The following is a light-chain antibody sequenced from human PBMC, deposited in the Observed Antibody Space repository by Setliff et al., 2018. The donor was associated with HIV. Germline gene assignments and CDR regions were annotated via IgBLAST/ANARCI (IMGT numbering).Light chain of an antibody. CDR3: SSYASSITLL. J-gene: IGLJ2*01. CDR2: EVN. CDR1: SSDVGGYNY. V-gene: IGLV2-14*01. Sequence: ALTQPASVSGSPGQSITISCTGTSSDVGGYNYVSWYQQHPGKAPKLMIYEVNNRPSGVSDRFSGSKSGNTASLTISGLQAEDEADYYCSSYASSITLLFGGGTKVTVL.